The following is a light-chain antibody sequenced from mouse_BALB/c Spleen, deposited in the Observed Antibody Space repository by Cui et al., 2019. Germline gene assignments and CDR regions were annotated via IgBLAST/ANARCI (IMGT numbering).Light chain of an antibody. V-gene: IGKV4-58*01. J-gene: IGKJ4*01. CDR3: EQWSGYPFT. CDR2: RTS. CDR1: SSVSSSY. Sequence: ENVLTQSPAIMAASLWQKVTMTCNASSSVSSSYLHWYQQKSGASPKPLIHRTSNLASGVPARFSGSGSGTSYSLTISGVEAEDDATYYCEQWSGYPFTFGSGTKLEIK.